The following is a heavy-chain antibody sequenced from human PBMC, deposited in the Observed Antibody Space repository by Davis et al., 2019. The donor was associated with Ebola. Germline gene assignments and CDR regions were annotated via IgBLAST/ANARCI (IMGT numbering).Heavy chain of an antibody. D-gene: IGHD1-26*01. J-gene: IGHJ3*02. Sequence: GGSLRLSCAASGFVFSTYVMSWVRQAPGKGLEWFSTLGTSADTYYADSVKGRFTISRDNSKNTLYLQMNGLRVEDTAIYYCAKDTSNIWFDIWGQGTNVTVSS. V-gene: IGHV3-23*01. CDR3: AKDTSNIWFDI. CDR2: LGTSADT. CDR1: GFVFSTYV.